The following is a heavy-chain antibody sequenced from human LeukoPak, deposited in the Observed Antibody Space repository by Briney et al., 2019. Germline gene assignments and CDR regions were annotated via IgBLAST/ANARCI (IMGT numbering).Heavy chain of an antibody. CDR3: ARYSSTWGWFDP. CDR1: GFTYSSYG. Sequence: PGGSLRLSCAASGFTYSSYGMHWVRQAPGKGLEWVAVIWYDGSNKYYADSVKGRFTISRDNSKNTLYLQMNSLRAEDTAVYYCARYSSTWGWFDPWGQGTLVTVSS. D-gene: IGHD2-2*01. J-gene: IGHJ5*02. V-gene: IGHV3-33*01. CDR2: IWYDGSNK.